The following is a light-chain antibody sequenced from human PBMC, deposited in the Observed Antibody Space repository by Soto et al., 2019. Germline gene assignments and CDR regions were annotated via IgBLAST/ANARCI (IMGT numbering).Light chain of an antibody. CDR1: SGDVGGYNY. CDR2: EVS. CDR3: SSYISRTFVV. V-gene: IGLV2-14*01. Sequence: QSVLTQPASVSGSPGQSITISCTGTSGDVGGYNYVSWYQRHPGKAPKLIIYEVSNRPSGVSDRFSAFKSGNTASLTISWIRAEDEADYYCSSYISRTFVVFGGGTKVTVL. J-gene: IGLJ2*01.